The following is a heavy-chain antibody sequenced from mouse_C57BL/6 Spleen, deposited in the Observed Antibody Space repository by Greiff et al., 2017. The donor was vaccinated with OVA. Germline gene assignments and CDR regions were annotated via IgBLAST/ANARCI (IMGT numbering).Heavy chain of an antibody. CDR1: GFTFSSYA. CDR2: ISDGGSYT. D-gene: IGHD3-2*02. CDR3: AREGVRLPYYFDY. J-gene: IGHJ2*01. V-gene: IGHV5-4*01. Sequence: EVKVEESGGGLVKPGGSLKLSCAASGFTFSSYAMSWVRQTPEKRLEWVATISDGGSYTYYPDNVKGRFTISRDNAKNNLYLQMSHLKSEDTAMYYCAREGVRLPYYFDYWGQGTTLTVSS.